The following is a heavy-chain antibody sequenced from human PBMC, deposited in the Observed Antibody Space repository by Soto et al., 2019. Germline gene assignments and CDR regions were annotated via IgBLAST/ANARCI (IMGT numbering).Heavy chain of an antibody. CDR1: GYSISSSNW. CDR2: IYYSGTT. Sequence: QVQLQESGPGLVKPSDTLSLTCAVSGYSISSSNWWGWIRQPPGKGLEWIGYIYYSGTTYYNPSLQSRVTLSVETPNNQFSLKLTSVTAVDTAVYCCARREIQGPIDYWGQGTLVTVSS. D-gene: IGHD1-26*01. V-gene: IGHV4-28*01. J-gene: IGHJ4*02. CDR3: ARREIQGPIDY.